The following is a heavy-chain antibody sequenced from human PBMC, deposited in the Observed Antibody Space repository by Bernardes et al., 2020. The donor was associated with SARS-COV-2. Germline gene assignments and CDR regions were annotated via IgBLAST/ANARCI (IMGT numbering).Heavy chain of an antibody. V-gene: IGHV3-33*01. CDR2: ICYDGSKD. J-gene: IGHJ5*01. CDR1: GFTLSSDA. D-gene: IGHD4-4*01. CDR3: ARAYSFDTWFFDS. Sequence: GGSLRLSCAASGFTLSSDAMHWVRQAPGKGLEWVAAICYDGSKDYYAGSVKGRFTISRDTSKNTLYLQMNSLRAEDTAVYYCARAYSFDTWFFDSWGQGTLVTVSS.